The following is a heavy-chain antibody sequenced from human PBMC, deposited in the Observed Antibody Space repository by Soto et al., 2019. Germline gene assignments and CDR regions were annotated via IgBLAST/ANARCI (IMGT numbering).Heavy chain of an antibody. CDR2: FDPANDET. CDR3: ATMPLIIVVAGRLDY. Sequence: ASVKVSGKVSGYTLTELSIHWERQAPGKGLEWMGNFDPANDETIFAQKFQGRVTMTEDTSTDTAYMELSSLRSEDTAVYYCATMPLIIVVAGRLDYWGQGTLVTVSS. J-gene: IGHJ4*02. V-gene: IGHV1-24*01. D-gene: IGHD6-19*01. CDR1: GYTLTELS.